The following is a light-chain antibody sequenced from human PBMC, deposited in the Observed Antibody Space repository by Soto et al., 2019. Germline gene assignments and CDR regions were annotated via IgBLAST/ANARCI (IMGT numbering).Light chain of an antibody. V-gene: IGKV3-20*01. J-gene: IGKJ5*01. CDR2: GAS. CDR3: QQYGSSPKT. Sequence: EIVLTQSPGTLSLPPGERATLSCSASQSVSSSYLAWYQQKPGQAPRLLIYGASSRATGIPDRFSGSGSGTDFTLTISRLEPEDFAVYYCQQYGSSPKTCGQGTRREIK. CDR1: QSVSSSY.